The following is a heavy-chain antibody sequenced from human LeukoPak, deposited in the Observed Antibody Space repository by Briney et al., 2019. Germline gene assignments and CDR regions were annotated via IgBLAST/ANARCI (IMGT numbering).Heavy chain of an antibody. CDR3: ARVFRPIFPPGGNWFDP. Sequence: GASVKVSCKASGYTFTGYYMHWVRQAPGQGLEWMGWINPNSGGTSYAQKFQGRVTMTRDTSISTAYMELSRLRSDDTAVYYCARVFRPIFPPGGNWFDPWGQGTLVTVSA. V-gene: IGHV1-2*02. CDR1: GYTFTGYY. J-gene: IGHJ5*02. D-gene: IGHD3-3*01. CDR2: INPNSGGT.